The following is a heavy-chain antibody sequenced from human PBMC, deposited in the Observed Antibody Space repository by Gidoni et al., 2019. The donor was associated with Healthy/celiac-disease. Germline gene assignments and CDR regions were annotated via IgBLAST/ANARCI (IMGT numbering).Heavy chain of an antibody. D-gene: IGHD2-2*02. CDR2: ISPIFGTA. CDR3: ARASGRDGYYTVGFDY. V-gene: IGHV1-69*01. CDR1: GGTFSSYA. Sequence: QVQLVQSGAAVKKPGSAVKVSCKASGGTFSSYAISGGRQAPGQGLAWMGGISPIFGTANEAQKFQGRVTITADESTSTAYMELSSLRSEDTAVYYCARASGRDGYYTVGFDYWGQGTLVTVSS. J-gene: IGHJ4*02.